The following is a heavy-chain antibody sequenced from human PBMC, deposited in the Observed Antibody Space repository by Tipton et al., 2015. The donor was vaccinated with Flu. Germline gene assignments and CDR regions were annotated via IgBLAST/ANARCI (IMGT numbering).Heavy chain of an antibody. CDR1: GGSFSASY. V-gene: IGHV4-34*01. D-gene: IGHD4/OR15-4a*01. CDR3: ARIPSLFYTTNYNWGPPLYYFDD. Sequence: TLSLTCAVYGGSFSASYWGWVRQPPGKGLQWIGEVNHSGNANYNPSLKSRVTISVDTSRNQFALKLSSVTAADTAIYYCARIPSLFYTTNYNWGPPLYYFDDWGQGTLVTVSS. CDR2: VNHSGNA. J-gene: IGHJ4*02.